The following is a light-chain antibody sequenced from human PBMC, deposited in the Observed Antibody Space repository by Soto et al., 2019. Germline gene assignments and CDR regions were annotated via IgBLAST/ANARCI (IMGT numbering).Light chain of an antibody. CDR2: GAS. J-gene: IGKJ3*01. V-gene: IGKV3-15*01. CDR3: QQYNNWPGT. CDR1: QSVSSN. Sequence: ERVMTQSPATLSVSPGERATLSCRASQSVSSNSAWYQQKPGQAPRLLIYGASTRATGIPARFSGSGSGTEFTLTISSLQSEDFAVYYCQQYNNWPGTFGPGTKVDIK.